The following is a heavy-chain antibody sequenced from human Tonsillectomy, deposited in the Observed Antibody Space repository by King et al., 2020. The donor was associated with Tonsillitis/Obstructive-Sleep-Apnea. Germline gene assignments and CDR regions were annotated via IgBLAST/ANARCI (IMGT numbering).Heavy chain of an antibody. J-gene: IGHJ1*01. CDR2: ISSSSSYI. CDR3: ARGPYYDFWSGYYTEYFQH. CDR1: GFTFSSYG. D-gene: IGHD3-3*01. Sequence: VQLVESGGGLVKPGGSLRLSCAASGFTFSSYGMNWVRQAPGKGLEWVSSISSSSSYIYYADSVKGRFTISRDNAKNSLYLQMNSLRAEDTAVYYCARGPYYDFWSGYYTEYFQHWGQGTLVTVSS. V-gene: IGHV3-21*01.